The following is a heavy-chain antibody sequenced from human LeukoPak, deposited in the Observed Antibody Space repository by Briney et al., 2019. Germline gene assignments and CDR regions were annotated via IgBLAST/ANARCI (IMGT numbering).Heavy chain of an antibody. D-gene: IGHD6-6*01. CDR1: GGTFISYA. CDR2: IIPIFGTA. J-gene: IGHJ6*02. CDR3: AASTFSSSEDYYGMDV. Sequence: GSSVKVSCKASGGTFISYAISWVRQAPGQGLEWMGGIIPIFGTANYAQKFQGRVTITADESTSTAYMELSSLRSEDTAVYYCAASTFSSSEDYYGMDVWGQGTTVTVSS. V-gene: IGHV1-69*01.